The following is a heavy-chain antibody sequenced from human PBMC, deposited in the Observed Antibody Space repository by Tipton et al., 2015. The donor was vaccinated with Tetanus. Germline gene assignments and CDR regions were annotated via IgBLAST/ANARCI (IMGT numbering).Heavy chain of an antibody. J-gene: IGHJ4*02. CDR3: ARVPAGGFGELDY. D-gene: IGHD3-10*01. Sequence: TLSLTCTVSGGSISSGGYYWSWIRQHPGKGLEWIGYIYYSGSTYYNPSLKSRVTISVDTSKNQFSLKLSSVTAADMAVYYCARVPAGGFGELDYWGQGTLVTVSS. CDR1: GGSISSGGYY. V-gene: IGHV4-31*03. CDR2: IYYSGST.